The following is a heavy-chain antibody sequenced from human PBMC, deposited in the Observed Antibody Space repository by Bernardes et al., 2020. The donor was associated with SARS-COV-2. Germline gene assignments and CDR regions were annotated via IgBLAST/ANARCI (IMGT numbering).Heavy chain of an antibody. CDR2: INPNSGGT. CDR3: ARGYYDYGMDV. Sequence: GSLRLSCKASGYTFTGYYMHWVRQAPGQGLEWMGWINPNSGGTNYAQKFQGRVPMTRDTSISTAYMELSRLRSDDTAVYYCARGYYDYGMDVWGQGTTVTVSS. J-gene: IGHJ6*02. V-gene: IGHV1-2*02. CDR1: GYTFTGYY.